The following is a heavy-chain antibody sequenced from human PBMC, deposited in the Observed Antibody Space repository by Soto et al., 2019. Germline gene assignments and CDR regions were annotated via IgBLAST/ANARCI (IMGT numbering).Heavy chain of an antibody. CDR2: ISYSGST. V-gene: IGHV4-59*01. Sequence: KPSETLSLTCTVSGGSISSYYWSWIRQPPGKGLQWIGYISYSGSTDYNPSLKSRVTMSLDTSKKHFSLKLSSVTAADTAVYYCARWYCSTPSCQKSYYYYGLDVWGQGTTVTVSS. D-gene: IGHD2-2*01. J-gene: IGHJ6*02. CDR1: GGSISSYY. CDR3: ARWYCSTPSCQKSYYYYGLDV.